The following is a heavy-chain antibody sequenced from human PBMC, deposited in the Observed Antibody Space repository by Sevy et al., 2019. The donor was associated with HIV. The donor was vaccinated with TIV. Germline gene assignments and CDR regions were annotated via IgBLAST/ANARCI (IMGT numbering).Heavy chain of an antibody. Sequence: ASVKVSCKASAFTFSTSAVQWVRQSRGQRLEWIGWIVVGSGSTNYAQKFQGRVTFTRDMSTSTAYMEISSLRSDDTAVYYCAATTDTIFGVVLMNNWFDPWGQGTLVTVSS. CDR2: IVVGSGST. D-gene: IGHD3-3*01. CDR3: AATTDTIFGVVLMNNWFDP. J-gene: IGHJ5*02. CDR1: AFTFSTSA. V-gene: IGHV1-58*01.